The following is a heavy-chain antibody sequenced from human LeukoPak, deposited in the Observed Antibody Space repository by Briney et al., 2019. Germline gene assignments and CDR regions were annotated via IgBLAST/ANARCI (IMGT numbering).Heavy chain of an antibody. Sequence: PGGSLRLSCAASEFTFSNYAMSLIRQAPGKGLEWVSAISGSGSSTYYAVSVKGRFAISRDNSKNMWYVQMISLTAEDSAVYYCAKGAEDNVGGSIGFWGQGILVTVSS. CDR3: AKGAEDNVGGSIGF. V-gene: IGHV3-23*01. CDR2: ISGSGSST. CDR1: EFTFSNYA. D-gene: IGHD3-16*01. J-gene: IGHJ4*02.